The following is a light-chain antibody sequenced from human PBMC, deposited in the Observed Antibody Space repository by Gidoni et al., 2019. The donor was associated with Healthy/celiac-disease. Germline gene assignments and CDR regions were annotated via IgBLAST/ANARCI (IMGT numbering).Light chain of an antibody. CDR2: LGS. CDR1: QSLLHSNGYNY. CDR3: MQALQTRVFT. V-gene: IGKV2-28*01. Sequence: DIVMTQSPRSLPVTPGEPASTSCRSSQSLLHSNGYNYLDWYLQKPGQSPQLLIYLGSNRASGVPDRFSGSGSGTDFTLKISRVEAEDVGVYYCMQALQTRVFTFGPGTKVDIK. J-gene: IGKJ3*01.